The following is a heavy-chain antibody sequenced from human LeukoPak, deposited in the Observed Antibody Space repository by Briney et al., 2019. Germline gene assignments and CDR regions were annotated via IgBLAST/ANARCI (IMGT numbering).Heavy chain of an antibody. V-gene: IGHV4-39*01. D-gene: IGHD6-13*01. CDR1: GGSISSGSYY. Sequence: SETLSLTCTVSGGSISSGSYYWGWIRQPPGKGLEWIGSIYYSGSTYYNPSLKSRVTISVETSKNQFSLKLSSVTAADTAVYYCARTASSSSWKEDYWGQGTLVTVSS. CDR2: IYYSGST. CDR3: ARTASSSSWKEDY. J-gene: IGHJ4*02.